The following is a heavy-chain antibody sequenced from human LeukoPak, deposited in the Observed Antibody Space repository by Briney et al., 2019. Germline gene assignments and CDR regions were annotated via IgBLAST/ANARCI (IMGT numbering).Heavy chain of an antibody. J-gene: IGHJ6*03. CDR2: ISSSSSTI. Sequence: QAGGSLRLSCAASGFTFSSYSMNWVRQAPGKGLEWVSYISSSSSTIYYADSVKGRFTISRDNAKNSLYLQMNSLRAEDTAVYYCARDCSARSCYPQGHYMDVWGKGATVTVSS. CDR1: GFTFSSYS. CDR3: ARDCSARSCYPQGHYMDV. D-gene: IGHD2-15*01. V-gene: IGHV3-48*01.